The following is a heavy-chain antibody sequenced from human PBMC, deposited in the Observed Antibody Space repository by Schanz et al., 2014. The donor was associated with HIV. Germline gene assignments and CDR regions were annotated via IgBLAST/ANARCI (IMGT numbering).Heavy chain of an antibody. J-gene: IGHJ5*02. D-gene: IGHD5-18*01. Sequence: VQLLESGGGLVKPGGSLRLSCTTSGFIFSDHFMGWVRQAPGKGLEWLSYISVNGATREYADSVKGRFTISRDNARTSLYLQMNSLRAEDTAVYYCVKAYSSGFSGAGSWGQGALVTVSS. V-gene: IGHV3-11*01. CDR1: GFIFSDHF. CDR2: ISVNGATR. CDR3: VKAYSSGFSGAGS.